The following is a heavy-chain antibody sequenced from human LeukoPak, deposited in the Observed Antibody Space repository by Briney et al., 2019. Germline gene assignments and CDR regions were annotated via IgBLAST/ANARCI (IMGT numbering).Heavy chain of an antibody. CDR2: IYHAGST. CDR3: ARGGYSGYDFWFDP. D-gene: IGHD5-12*01. J-gene: IGHJ5*02. CDR1: GGSISSGGYS. Sequence: SQTLSLTCAVSGGSISSGGYSWSWIRQAPGKGLEWIGYIYHAGSTYYNPSPKSRVTLSVDRSKNQFSLKLRSVTAADTAVYYCARGGYSGYDFWFDPWGQGTLVTVSS. V-gene: IGHV4-30-2*01.